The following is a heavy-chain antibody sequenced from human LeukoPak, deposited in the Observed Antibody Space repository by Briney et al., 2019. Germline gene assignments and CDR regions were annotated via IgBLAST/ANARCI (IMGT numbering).Heavy chain of an antibody. CDR3: ARAGITMIVVPIGYFDY. D-gene: IGHD3-22*01. V-gene: IGHV3-30-3*01. Sequence: PGGSLRLSCAASGFTFSSYAMHWVRQAPGKGLEWVAVISYDGSNKYYADSVKGRFTISRDNSKNTLYLQMNSLRAEDTAVYYCARAGITMIVVPIGYFDYWGQGTLVTVSS. CDR2: ISYDGSNK. CDR1: GFTFSSYA. J-gene: IGHJ4*02.